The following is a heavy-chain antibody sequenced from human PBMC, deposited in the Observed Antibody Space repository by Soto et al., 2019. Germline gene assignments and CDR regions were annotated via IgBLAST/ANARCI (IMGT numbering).Heavy chain of an antibody. CDR3: ARLFPHHDFWSGVNYYYYYGMDV. J-gene: IGHJ6*02. Sequence: GGSLRLSCAASGFTFSSYSMNWVRQAPGKGLEWVSYISSSSSTIYYADSVKGRFTISRDNAKNSLYLQMNSLRDEDTAVYYCARLFPHHDFWSGVNYYYYYGMDVWGQGTTVTVSS. CDR1: GFTFSSYS. V-gene: IGHV3-48*02. CDR2: ISSSSSTI. D-gene: IGHD3-3*01.